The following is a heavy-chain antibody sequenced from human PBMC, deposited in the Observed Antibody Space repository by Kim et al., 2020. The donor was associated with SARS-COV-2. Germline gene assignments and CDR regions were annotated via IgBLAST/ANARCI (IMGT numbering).Heavy chain of an antibody. Sequence: SETLSLTCAVYGGSFSGYYWSWIRQPPGKGLEWIGEINHSGSTNYNPSLKSRVTISVDTSKNQFSLKLSSVTAADTAVYYCARFPRLWFGELLRGGFDYWGQGTLVTVSS. CDR2: INHSGST. CDR1: GGSFSGYY. CDR3: ARFPRLWFGELLRGGFDY. J-gene: IGHJ4*02. V-gene: IGHV4-34*01. D-gene: IGHD3-10*01.